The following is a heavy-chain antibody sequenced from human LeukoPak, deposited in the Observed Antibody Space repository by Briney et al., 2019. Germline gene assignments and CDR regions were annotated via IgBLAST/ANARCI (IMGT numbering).Heavy chain of an antibody. D-gene: IGHD3-10*01. CDR3: ARAAPTIGAGSLDYYYYYGMDV. CDR1: GGTFSSYA. Sequence: SVKVSCKASGGTFSSYAISWVRQAPGQGLEWMGRIIPILGIANYAQKFQGRVTITADKSTSTAYMELSSLRSEDTAVYYCARAAPTIGAGSLDYYYYYGMDVWGQGTTVTVPS. CDR2: IIPILGIA. V-gene: IGHV1-69*04. J-gene: IGHJ6*02.